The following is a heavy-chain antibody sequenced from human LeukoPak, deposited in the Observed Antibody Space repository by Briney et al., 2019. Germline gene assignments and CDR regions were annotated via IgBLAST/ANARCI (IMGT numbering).Heavy chain of an antibody. V-gene: IGHV3-11*01. CDR1: GFTFSDYY. Sequence: GGSLRLSCAASGFTFSDYYMSWSRQAPGKGLEWVSYISSSGNTIYYADSVKGRFTISRDNAKNSLYLQMNSLRAEDTAVYYCARVFVVPAAMAPNAFDIWGQGTMVTVSS. CDR3: ARVFVVPAAMAPNAFDI. J-gene: IGHJ3*02. D-gene: IGHD2-2*01. CDR2: ISSSGNTI.